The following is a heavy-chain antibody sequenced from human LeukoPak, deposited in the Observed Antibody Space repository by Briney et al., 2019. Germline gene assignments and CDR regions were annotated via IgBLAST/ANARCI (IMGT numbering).Heavy chain of an antibody. D-gene: IGHD2-2*01. V-gene: IGHV1-69*04. CDR3: ARETSTSSLSDY. J-gene: IGHJ4*02. CDR1: GGTFSSYA. Sequence: SVKVSCRASGGTFSSYAISWVRQAPGQGLEWMGRIIPILGIANYAQKFQGRVTITADKSTSTAYMELSSLRSEDTAVYYCARETSTSSLSDYWGQGTLVTVSS. CDR2: IIPILGIA.